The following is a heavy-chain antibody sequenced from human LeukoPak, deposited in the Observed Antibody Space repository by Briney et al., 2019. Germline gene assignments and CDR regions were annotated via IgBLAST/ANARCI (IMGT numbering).Heavy chain of an antibody. J-gene: IGHJ4*02. CDR1: GGSISSSSYY. CDR2: IYYSGST. Sequence: SETLSLTCTVSGGSISSSSYYWGWIRQPPGKGLERIGSIYYSGSTYYNPSLKSRVTISVDTSKNQFSLKLSSVTAADTAVYYCARQPRYSSSSPHDYWGQGTLVTVSS. V-gene: IGHV4-39*01. D-gene: IGHD6-6*01. CDR3: ARQPRYSSSSPHDY.